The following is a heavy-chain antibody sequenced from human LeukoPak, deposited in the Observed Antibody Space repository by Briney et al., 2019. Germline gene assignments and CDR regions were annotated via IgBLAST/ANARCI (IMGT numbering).Heavy chain of an antibody. CDR3: ARDFHAAAKDLYYYYYGMDV. CDR1: GFTFSSYG. CDR2: IWYDGSNK. V-gene: IGHV3-33*01. J-gene: IGHJ6*02. D-gene: IGHD6-13*01. Sequence: GGSLRLSCAASGFTFSSYGMHWVRQAPGKGLEWVAVIWYDGSNKYYADSVKGRFTISRDNSKNTLYLQMNSLRAEDTAVYYCARDFHAAAKDLYYYYYGMDVWGQGTTVTVSS.